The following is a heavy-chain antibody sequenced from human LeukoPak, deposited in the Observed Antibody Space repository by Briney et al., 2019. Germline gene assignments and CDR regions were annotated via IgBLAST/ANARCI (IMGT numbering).Heavy chain of an antibody. CDR3: AKDLGPNYYYYSMDV. Sequence: PGRSLRLSCAASGFTFSSYGMHWVRQAPGKGLEWVAVIWYDGSNKYYADSVKGRFTISRDNSKNTLYLQMNSLRAEDTAVYYCAKDLGPNYYYYSMDVWGQGTTVTVSS. V-gene: IGHV3-33*06. D-gene: IGHD7-27*01. J-gene: IGHJ6*02. CDR1: GFTFSSYG. CDR2: IWYDGSNK.